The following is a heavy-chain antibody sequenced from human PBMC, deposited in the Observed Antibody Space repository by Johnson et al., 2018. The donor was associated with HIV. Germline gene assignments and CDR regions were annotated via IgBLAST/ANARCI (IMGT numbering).Heavy chain of an antibody. J-gene: IGHJ3*02. CDR1: GFTFDDYG. D-gene: IGHD3-3*01. Sequence: VQLVESGGGVVRPGGSLRLSCAASGFTFDDYGMSWVRQAPGKGLEWVAGINWNGGSTGYADSVKGRFNISRDNSKNTMYLQMNSRRAEDTAVYYCARDGGEWLLSTAFDIWGQGTMVTVSS. CDR3: ARDGGEWLLSTAFDI. CDR2: INWNGGST. V-gene: IGHV3-20*04.